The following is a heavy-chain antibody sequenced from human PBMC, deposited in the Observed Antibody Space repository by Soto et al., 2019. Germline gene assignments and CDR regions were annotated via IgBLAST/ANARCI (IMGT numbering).Heavy chain of an antibody. CDR3: AKDRGSGYSSAFDY. V-gene: IGHV3-30*18. J-gene: IGHJ4*02. CDR2: ISYDGSNK. D-gene: IGHD3-3*01. Sequence: GGSLRLSCAASGFTFSSYGMHWVRQAPGKGLEWVAVISYDGSNKYYADSVKGRFTISRDNSKNTLYLQMNSLRAEDTAVYYCAKDRGSGYSSAFDYWGQGTLVTVSS. CDR1: GFTFSSYG.